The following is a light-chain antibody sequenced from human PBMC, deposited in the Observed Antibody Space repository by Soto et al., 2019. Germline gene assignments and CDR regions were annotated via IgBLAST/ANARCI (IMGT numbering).Light chain of an antibody. V-gene: IGKV3-11*01. J-gene: IGKJ1*01. CDR3: QQYDM. CDR2: DAS. Sequence: IVLTQSPATLSFSPGERATLSCRASQSVSSYLAWYQQKPGQAPRLLIYDASNRATGIPARFSGSGSGTEFTLTITSLQPEDFATYYCQQYDMFGPGTKVDIK. CDR1: QSVSSY.